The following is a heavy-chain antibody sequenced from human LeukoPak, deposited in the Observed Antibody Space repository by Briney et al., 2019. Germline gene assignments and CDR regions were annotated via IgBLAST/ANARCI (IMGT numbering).Heavy chain of an antibody. J-gene: IGHJ1*01. V-gene: IGHV1-8*02. CDR2: MNPNSGNT. CDR1: GYTFTSYD. D-gene: IGHD2-8*01. Sequence: ASVKVSCKASGYTFTSYDINWVRQATGQGLEWMGWMNPNSGNTGYAQKFQGRVTMTRNTSISTAYMELSSLRSEDTAVYYCARAGGTRYCTDDVCYTREYFHHGGRGPLVTVPS. CDR3: ARAGGTRYCTDDVCYTREYFHH.